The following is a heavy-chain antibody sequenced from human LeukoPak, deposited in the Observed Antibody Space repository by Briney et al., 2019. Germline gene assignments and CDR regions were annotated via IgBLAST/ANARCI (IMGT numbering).Heavy chain of an antibody. D-gene: IGHD5-18*01. Sequence: PSETLSLTCDVFGGSFSGYYWSWIRQPPGKGLEWIGEISHSGRTNYNPSLKSRVTISFDTSKNQFSLKVNSVTAADTAVYYCARDTATVDVWGQGTTVTVSS. CDR3: ARDTATVDV. CDR1: GGSFSGYY. V-gene: IGHV4-34*01. J-gene: IGHJ6*02. CDR2: ISHSGRT.